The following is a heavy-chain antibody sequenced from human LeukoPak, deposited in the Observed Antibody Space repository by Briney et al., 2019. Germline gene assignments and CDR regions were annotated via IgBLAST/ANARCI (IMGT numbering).Heavy chain of an antibody. J-gene: IGHJ5*02. CDR2: ISAYNGNT. CDR1: GYTFTSYG. CDR3: ARGPITIFGVVPFDR. V-gene: IGHV1-18*01. Sequence: ASVKVSCTASGYTFTSYGISWVRQAPGQGLEWMGWISAYNGNTNYAQKLQGRFTMTTDTSTSTAYMELRILRSDDTAVYYCARGPITIFGVVPFDRWGQGTLVTVSS. D-gene: IGHD3-3*01.